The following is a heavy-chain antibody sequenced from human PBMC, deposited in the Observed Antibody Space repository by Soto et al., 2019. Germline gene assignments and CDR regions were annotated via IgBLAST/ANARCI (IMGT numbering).Heavy chain of an antibody. J-gene: IGHJ3*01. CDR3: AHRLTTARCSTPSCGGGFDV. CDR2: IYWDDDK. CDR1: GFSLSTNGVG. D-gene: IGHD2-2*01. Sequence: QITLKESGPTLVTPTQTLTLSCTFSGFSLSTNGVGVGWIRQPPGKALEWLALIYWDDDKRYSPLLRGRLTITKDTSKNQLVLTMTDMDPVDTGTYYCAHRLTTARCSTPSCGGGFDVWGLGTVVIVSS. V-gene: IGHV2-5*02.